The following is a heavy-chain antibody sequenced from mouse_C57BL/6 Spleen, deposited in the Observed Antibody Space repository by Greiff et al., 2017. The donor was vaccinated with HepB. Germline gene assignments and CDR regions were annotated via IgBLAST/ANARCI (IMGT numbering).Heavy chain of an antibody. D-gene: IGHD1-1*01. CDR3: ARDGSSYVGNYFDY. CDR2: IYPGDGDT. Sequence: VQLQQSGPELVKPGASVKISCKASGYAFSSSWMNWVKQRPGKGLEWIGRIYPGDGDTNYNGKFKGKATLTADKSSSTAYMQLSSRTSAVSAVDFCARDGSSYVGNYFDYWGQGTTLTVSS. J-gene: IGHJ2*01. V-gene: IGHV1-82*01. CDR1: GYAFSSSW.